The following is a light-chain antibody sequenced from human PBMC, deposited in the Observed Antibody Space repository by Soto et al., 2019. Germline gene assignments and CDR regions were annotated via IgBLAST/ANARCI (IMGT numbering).Light chain of an antibody. CDR2: GNT. CDR1: SSNIGAGYD. V-gene: IGLV1-40*01. J-gene: IGLJ1*01. Sequence: QSFLTQPASVAGAPGQRVTISCTGSSSNIGAGYDVHWYQQRPGTAPKLLIFGNTNRPSGVPDRFSGSKSGTSASLAITGLQAEDEGDYYCQSYDSTLSARYVFGTGTKVTVL. CDR3: QSYDSTLSARYV.